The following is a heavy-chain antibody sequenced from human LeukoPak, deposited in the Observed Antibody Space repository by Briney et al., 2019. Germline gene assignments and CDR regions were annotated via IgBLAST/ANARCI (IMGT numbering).Heavy chain of an antibody. CDR1: GGSISGYC. CDR3: ARGGTSYDC. V-gene: IGHV4-59*01. J-gene: IGHJ4*02. Sequence: PSETLSLTCTVSGGSISGYCWSWIRQPPGKGLEWIAYIRYSGSTNYNPSLKSRVSMSVDTSNNQFSLKLNSLTAADTAVYYCARGGTSYDCWGQGTLVTVSS. CDR2: IRYSGST. D-gene: IGHD1-26*01.